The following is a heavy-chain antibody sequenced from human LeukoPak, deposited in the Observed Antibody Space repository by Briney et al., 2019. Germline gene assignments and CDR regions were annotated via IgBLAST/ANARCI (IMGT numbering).Heavy chain of an antibody. V-gene: IGHV3-72*01. CDR3: ARVDDTSGYSFGY. Sequence: PGGSLRLSCAASGFTFSDHYMDWARQAPGKGLEWVGRTRKKTNTYTTEYAASVKGRFTISRDDSKNSLYLQMNSLKTEATAVYYCARVDDTSGYSFGYWGQGTLVTVSS. CDR2: TRKKTNTYTT. D-gene: IGHD3-22*01. J-gene: IGHJ4*02. CDR1: GFTFSDHY.